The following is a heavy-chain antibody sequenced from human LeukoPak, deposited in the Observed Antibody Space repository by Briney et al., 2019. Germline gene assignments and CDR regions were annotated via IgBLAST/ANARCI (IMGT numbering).Heavy chain of an antibody. CDR1: GVSISSYY. CDR3: ARTYYYGSGSYKIDP. D-gene: IGHD3-10*01. Sequence: SETLSLTCTVSGVSISSYYWSWIRQPPGKGLEWIGYIYYSGSTNYNPSLKSRVTISVDTSKNQFSLKLSSVTAADTAVYYCARTYYYGSGSYKIDPWGQGTLVTVSS. V-gene: IGHV4-59*01. CDR2: IYYSGST. J-gene: IGHJ5*02.